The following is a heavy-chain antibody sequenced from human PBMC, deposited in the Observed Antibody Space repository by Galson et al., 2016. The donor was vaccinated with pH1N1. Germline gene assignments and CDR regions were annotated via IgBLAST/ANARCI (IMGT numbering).Heavy chain of an antibody. Sequence: SLRLSCAASGFTFSDYYMSWIRQAPGKGLEWVSYISSSGSTKYYADSVKGRFTISRDTSKNMLFLHMNTLRADDTALYYCAFDTVPNGADHWGQGTLVIVSS. V-gene: IGHV3-11*01. J-gene: IGHJ5*02. CDR2: ISSSGSTK. CDR3: AFDTVPNGADH. D-gene: IGHD4-17*01. CDR1: GFTFSDYY.